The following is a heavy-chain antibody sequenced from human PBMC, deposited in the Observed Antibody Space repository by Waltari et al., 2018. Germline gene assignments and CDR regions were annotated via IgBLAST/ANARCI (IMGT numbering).Heavy chain of an antibody. D-gene: IGHD3-3*01. Sequence: QVQLQESGPGLVKPSETLSLTCTVSGGSISSYYWSWIRQPPGKGLEWIGYIYYSGSTNSTPSLKSRVTISVDTSKNQFSLKLSSVTAADTAVYYCAGSHYDFWSGYYYNWFDPWGQGTLVTVSS. CDR3: AGSHYDFWSGYYYNWFDP. CDR1: GGSISSYY. CDR2: IYYSGST. V-gene: IGHV4-59*01. J-gene: IGHJ5*02.